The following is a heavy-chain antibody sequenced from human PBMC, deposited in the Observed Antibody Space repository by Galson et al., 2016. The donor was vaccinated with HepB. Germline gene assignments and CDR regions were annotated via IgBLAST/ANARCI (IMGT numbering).Heavy chain of an antibody. CDR1: GFIFKDYA. D-gene: IGHD1-26*01. CDR2: ISWNSGSI. Sequence: SLRLSCAASGFIFKDYAMHWVRQAPGKGLEWVSSISWNSGSIGYADSVKGRSTISRDNAKNSLYLQMNSLRAEDTAFYYCAQDKASMSVGATNFQHWGQGTLVTLSS. V-gene: IGHV3-9*01. CDR3: AQDKASMSVGATNFQH. J-gene: IGHJ1*01.